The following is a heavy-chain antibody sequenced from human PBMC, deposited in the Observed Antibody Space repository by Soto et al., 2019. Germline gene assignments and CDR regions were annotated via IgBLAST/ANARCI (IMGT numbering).Heavy chain of an antibody. CDR1: GFTFSSYS. J-gene: IGHJ4*02. D-gene: IGHD2-2*01. CDR3: ATMLVVPAARSDY. V-gene: IGHV3-21*01. CDR2: ISSSSSYI. Sequence: ESGGGLVKPGGSLRLSCAASGFTFSSYSMNWVRQAPGKGLEWVSSISSSSSYIYYADSVKGRFTISRDNAKNSLYLQMNSLRAEDTAVYYCATMLVVPAARSDYWGQGTLVTVSS.